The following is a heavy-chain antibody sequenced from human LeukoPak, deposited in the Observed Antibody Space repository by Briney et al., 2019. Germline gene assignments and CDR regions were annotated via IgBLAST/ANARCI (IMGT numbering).Heavy chain of an antibody. Sequence: GGSLRLSCAASGXTFSSYWMHRVRQGPGKGLVWVSRISSDGSNTYYADSVEGRFTISRDNAKNTMYLQMNSLRAEDTAVYYCARGTGYSVFDYWGQGTLVTVSS. D-gene: IGHD3/OR15-3a*01. V-gene: IGHV3-74*01. CDR2: ISSDGSNT. CDR1: GXTFSSYW. CDR3: ARGTGYSVFDY. J-gene: IGHJ4*02.